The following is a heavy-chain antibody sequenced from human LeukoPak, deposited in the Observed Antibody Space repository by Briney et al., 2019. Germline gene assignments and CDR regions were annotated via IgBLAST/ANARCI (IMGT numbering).Heavy chain of an antibody. D-gene: IGHD1-1*01. V-gene: IGHV3-23*01. CDR3: AKGGGSPYYFDY. Sequence: PGGSLRLSCAASGFTFSSYAMTWVRQAPGKGLESVSLIRDFGGSTYYADSVKGRFTISREHSKNTLYLQMNSVRDEDTAVYDCAKGGGSPYYFDYWGQGTLVTVSS. CDR1: GFTFSSYA. CDR2: IRDFGGST. J-gene: IGHJ4*02.